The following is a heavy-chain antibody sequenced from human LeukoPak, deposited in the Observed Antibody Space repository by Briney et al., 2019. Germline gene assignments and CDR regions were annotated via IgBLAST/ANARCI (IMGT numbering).Heavy chain of an antibody. V-gene: IGHV3-30*04. CDR1: GFTFSSYA. J-gene: IGHJ5*02. CDR3: AREGVYYDILTGYHSNWFDP. D-gene: IGHD3-9*01. CDR2: ISYDGSNE. Sequence: GGSLRLSCAASGFTFSSYAMHWVRQAPGKGLEWVAVISYDGSNEYYADSVKGRFTISRDNSKNTLYLQMNSLRAEDTAVYYCAREGVYYDILTGYHSNWFDPWGQGTLVTVSS.